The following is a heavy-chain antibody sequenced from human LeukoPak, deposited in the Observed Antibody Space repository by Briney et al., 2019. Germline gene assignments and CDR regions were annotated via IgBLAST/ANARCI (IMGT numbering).Heavy chain of an antibody. Sequence: ASVKVSCKASGYTFTSYEINWVRQAPGQWREWKGWMNPNRSNTGYVQKFEGRVTMTTNTSINTAYMELASLRSEDTAVYYCARVSGSGSYLYYYYFMDVWGKGTTVTISS. CDR2: MNPNRSNT. CDR3: ARVSGSGSYLYYYYFMDV. J-gene: IGHJ6*03. CDR1: GYTFTSYE. V-gene: IGHV1-8*01. D-gene: IGHD3-10*01.